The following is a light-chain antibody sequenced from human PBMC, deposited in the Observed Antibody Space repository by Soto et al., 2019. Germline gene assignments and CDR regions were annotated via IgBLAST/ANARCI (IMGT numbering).Light chain of an antibody. V-gene: IGKV3D-20*02. CDR1: QSVSSSY. CDR2: DGS. Sequence: DIVLTQSPGTLSLSPGERATLSCRASQSVSSSYLAWYQQRPGQAPRLLIYDGSSRATGIPARFSGSGFGTDFTLTIASLEPEDFAVYYCQQRSNWPPLTFGGGTKVDIK. CDR3: QQRSNWPPLT. J-gene: IGKJ4*01.